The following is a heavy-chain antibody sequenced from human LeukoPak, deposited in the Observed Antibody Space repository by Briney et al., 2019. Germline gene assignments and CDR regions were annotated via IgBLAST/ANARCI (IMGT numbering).Heavy chain of an antibody. CDR1: GGSFSGYY. J-gene: IGHJ4*02. D-gene: IGHD3-10*01. Sequence: SETLSLTCAVYGGSFSGYYWSWIRQPPGKGLEWIGEIDHSGSTNYNPSLKSRVTISVDTSMNQFSLKLSSVTAADTAVYYCARHRRFGELLLDYWGQGTLVTVSS. CDR2: IDHSGST. CDR3: ARHRRFGELLLDY. V-gene: IGHV4-34*01.